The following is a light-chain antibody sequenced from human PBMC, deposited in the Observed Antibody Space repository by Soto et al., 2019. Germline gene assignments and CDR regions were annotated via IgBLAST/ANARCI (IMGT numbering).Light chain of an antibody. CDR3: QQFGSSLPWT. CDR2: GAS. Sequence: EIVLTQSPGTLSLSPGERATLSCRASQSVSSNYLAWYQQKPGQAPRLLIYGASSRATGNPDRFSGSGSGTDFTLPISRLEPEDFAVYYCQQFGSSLPWTFGQGTKVEIQ. CDR1: QSVSSNY. V-gene: IGKV3-20*01. J-gene: IGKJ1*01.